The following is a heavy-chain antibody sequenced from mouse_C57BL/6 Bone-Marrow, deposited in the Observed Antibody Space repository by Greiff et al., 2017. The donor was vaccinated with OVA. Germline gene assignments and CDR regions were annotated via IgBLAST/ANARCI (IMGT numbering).Heavy chain of an antibody. Sequence: QVQLQQSGAELVKPGASVKISCKASGYAFSSYWMNWVKQRPGKGLEWIGQIYPGDGDTNYNGKFKGKATLTADKSSSTAYMQLSSLTSEDSAVYFCARRSTMVTTTTPYAMDYWGQGTSVTVSS. D-gene: IGHD2-2*01. CDR2: IYPGDGDT. J-gene: IGHJ4*01. CDR3: ARRSTMVTTTTPYAMDY. V-gene: IGHV1-80*01. CDR1: GYAFSSYW.